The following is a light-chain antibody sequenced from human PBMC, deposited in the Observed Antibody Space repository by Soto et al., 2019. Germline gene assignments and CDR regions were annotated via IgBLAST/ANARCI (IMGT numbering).Light chain of an antibody. CDR1: QSVLYTSNNKNY. CDR2: WAS. V-gene: IGKV4-1*01. Sequence: DIVMTQSPDSLAVSLGERATINCESSQSVLYTSNNKNYLAWYQQKAGQPPKVLIYWASTRESGVPDRFSGSGSGTDFTLTISSLQAEDVALYYCQQYYSTPPTFGQGTKVDIK. CDR3: QQYYSTPPT. J-gene: IGKJ1*01.